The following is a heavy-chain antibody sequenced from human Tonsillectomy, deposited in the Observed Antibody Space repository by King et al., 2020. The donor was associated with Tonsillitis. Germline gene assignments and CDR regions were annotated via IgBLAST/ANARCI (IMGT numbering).Heavy chain of an antibody. CDR3: AGGATVTSQFDS. D-gene: IGHD4-17*01. J-gene: IGHJ4*02. CDR2: IYHSGST. CDR1: GGSISSGGYS. Sequence: QLQESGSGLVKPSQNLSLTCAVSGGSISSGGYSWSWIRQPPEKGLEWIGYIYHSGSTYYNPSLKSRVTISVDRSKNQFSLKLTSVTAADTAVYYCAGGATVTSQFDSWGQGTLVTVSS. V-gene: IGHV4-30-2*01.